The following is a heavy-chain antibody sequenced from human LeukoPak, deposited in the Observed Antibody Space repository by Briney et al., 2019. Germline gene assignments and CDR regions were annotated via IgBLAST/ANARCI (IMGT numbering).Heavy chain of an antibody. CDR2: INEDGSAQ. Sequence: GGSLRLSCAASGFIFSDYWMNWVRQVPGKGLEWVANINEDGSAQDYVDSVRGRFSISRDNAKNSLYLQMNSLRVEDTAIYYCATRESSMARSHWGQGTLVTVSS. J-gene: IGHJ4*02. CDR1: GFIFSDYW. CDR3: ATRESSMARSH. D-gene: IGHD3-10*01. V-gene: IGHV3-7*01.